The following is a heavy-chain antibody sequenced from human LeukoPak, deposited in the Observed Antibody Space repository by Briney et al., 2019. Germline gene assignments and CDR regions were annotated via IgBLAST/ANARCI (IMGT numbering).Heavy chain of an antibody. V-gene: IGHV1-2*02. D-gene: IGHD3-10*01. J-gene: IGHJ4*02. CDR2: INPNSGGT. CDR1: GYTFTGHY. CDR3: ASSITITIIHWGFDS. Sequence: ASVKVSCKASGYTFTGHYMHWVRQAPGQGLEWMGFINPNSGGTYYAQKVQGRVTMTRDTPIHTADIELSRLTSDDTAVYYCASSITITIIHWGFDSWGQPTLLTVCS.